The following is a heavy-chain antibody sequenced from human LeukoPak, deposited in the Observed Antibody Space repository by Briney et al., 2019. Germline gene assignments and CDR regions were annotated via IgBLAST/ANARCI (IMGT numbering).Heavy chain of an antibody. V-gene: IGHV1-3*01. CDR2: INAGNGNT. D-gene: IGHD1-26*01. Sequence: INAGNGNTKYSQKFQGRVTITRDASASTAYMELSSLRSEDTAVYYCAIPSGEWELLPPLDYWGQGTLVTVSS. J-gene: IGHJ4*02. CDR3: AIPSGEWELLPPLDY.